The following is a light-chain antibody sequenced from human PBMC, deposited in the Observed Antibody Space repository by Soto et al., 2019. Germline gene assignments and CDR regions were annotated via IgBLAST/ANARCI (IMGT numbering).Light chain of an antibody. CDR3: QQRSNWPPIT. CDR2: DAS. J-gene: IGKJ5*01. V-gene: IGKV3-11*01. Sequence: TVLTQSPGTLSLSPGERATLSCRASQNVSSNLLVWYQQRPGQAPRLLIYDASHRAAGIPARFSGSGFGTDFTLTISSLEPEDAAVYYCQQRSNWPPITFGQGTRLEIK. CDR1: QNVSSN.